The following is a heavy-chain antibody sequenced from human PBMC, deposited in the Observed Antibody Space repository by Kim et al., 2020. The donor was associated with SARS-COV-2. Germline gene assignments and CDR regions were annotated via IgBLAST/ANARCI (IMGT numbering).Heavy chain of an antibody. CDR3: ARAAAGRVGWFDP. Sequence: SVKVSCKASGGTFSSYAISWVRQAPGQGLEWMGGIIPIFGAANYAQKFQGRVTITADESTSTAYMELSSLRSEDTVVYFCARAAAGRVGWFDPWGPATL. J-gene: IGHJ5*02. D-gene: IGHD6-13*01. CDR2: IIPIFGAA. V-gene: IGHV1-69*13. CDR1: GGTFSSYA.